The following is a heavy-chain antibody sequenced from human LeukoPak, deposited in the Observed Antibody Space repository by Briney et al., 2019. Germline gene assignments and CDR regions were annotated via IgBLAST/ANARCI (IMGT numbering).Heavy chain of an antibody. CDR3: AKPNAPYYYDRAFDI. V-gene: IGHV3-23*01. Sequence: GGSLRLSCAASGFTFSSYAMSWVRQAPGKGLEWVSAISGNGGSTFYADSVKGRFIISRDNSKNMLYLQIDSLRAEDTAVYYCAKPNAPYYYDRAFDIWGQGTMVTVSS. D-gene: IGHD3-22*01. J-gene: IGHJ3*02. CDR1: GFTFSSYA. CDR2: ISGNGGST.